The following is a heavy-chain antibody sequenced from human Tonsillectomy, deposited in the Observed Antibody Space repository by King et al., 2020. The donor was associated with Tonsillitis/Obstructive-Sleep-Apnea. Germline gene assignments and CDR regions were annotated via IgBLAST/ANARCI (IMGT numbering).Heavy chain of an antibody. CDR3: ARDMVLEAGGDAFDI. D-gene: IGHD2-8*01. CDR2: IYYSGST. V-gene: IGHV4-59*01. J-gene: IGHJ3*02. CDR1: GGSISSYY. Sequence: VQLQESGSGLVKPSETLSLTCTVSGGSISSYYWSWIRQPPGKGLEWIGFIYYSGSTNYNPSLKSRVTISVDTSKNQFSLKLSSVTAADTAVYYCARDMVLEAGGDAFDIWGQGTMVTVSS.